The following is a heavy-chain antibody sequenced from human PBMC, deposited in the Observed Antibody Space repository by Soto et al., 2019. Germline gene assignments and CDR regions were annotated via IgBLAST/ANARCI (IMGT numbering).Heavy chain of an antibody. V-gene: IGHV1-46*01. CDR2: INPSGGST. J-gene: IGHJ6*02. CDR3: ARLMIAAGTNTPYFYYGMDV. Sequence: ASVKVSCKASGYTFTSYYMHWVLQAPGQGLEWMGIINPSGGSTSYAQKFQGRVTMTRDTSTSTVYMELSSLRSEDTAVYYCARLMIAAGTNTPYFYYGMDVWGQGTTVTVSS. D-gene: IGHD6-13*01. CDR1: GYTFTSYY.